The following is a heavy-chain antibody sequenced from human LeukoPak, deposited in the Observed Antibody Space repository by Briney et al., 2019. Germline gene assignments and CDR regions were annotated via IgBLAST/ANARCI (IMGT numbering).Heavy chain of an antibody. CDR1: GFTFSSYG. D-gene: IGHD5-12*01. Sequence: GGSLSLSCAASGFTFSSYGMHWVRQAPGKGLEWVAVISFDGSNKYYADSVKGRFTISRDNSKNTLYLQMNSLTAEDTAVYYCAKDYEWKRRGNSGYVVDHWGQGTLVTVSS. CDR2: ISFDGSNK. V-gene: IGHV3-30*18. CDR3: AKDYEWKRRGNSGYVVDH. J-gene: IGHJ5*02.